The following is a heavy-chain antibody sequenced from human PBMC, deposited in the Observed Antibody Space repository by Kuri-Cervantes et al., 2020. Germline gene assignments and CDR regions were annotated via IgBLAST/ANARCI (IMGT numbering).Heavy chain of an antibody. D-gene: IGHD2-15*01. J-gene: IGHJ1*01. CDR3: ARDVLGYCSGGSCYGTEYFQH. CDR1: GGSINSGDYS. V-gene: IGHV4-30-2*01. CDR2: VYHTGST. Sequence: LRLSCAVSGGSINSGDYSWNWIRQPPGMGLEWIGYVYHTGSTYYSPPLKSRATISVDRSKNQFSLRVSFVTAADTAVYYCARDVLGYCSGGSCYGTEYFQHWGQGTLVTVSS.